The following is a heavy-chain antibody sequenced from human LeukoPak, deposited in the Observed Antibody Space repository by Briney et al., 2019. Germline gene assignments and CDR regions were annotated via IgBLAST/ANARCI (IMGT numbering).Heavy chain of an antibody. D-gene: IGHD5-18*01. CDR2: INGDGRTT. J-gene: IGHJ4*02. Sequence: GGSLRLSCAASGFTFSSYAMSWVRQPPGKGLVWVSRINGDGRTTSYADSVKGRFTISKDNAKNTMYLQINSLRADDTAVYYCARGQEYSYGQFDYWGQGTLVTVSS. CDR3: ARGQEYSYGQFDY. CDR1: GFTFSSYA. V-gene: IGHV3-74*01.